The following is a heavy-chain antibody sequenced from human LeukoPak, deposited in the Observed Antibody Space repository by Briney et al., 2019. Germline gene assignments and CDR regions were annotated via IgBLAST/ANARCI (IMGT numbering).Heavy chain of an antibody. D-gene: IGHD3-22*01. V-gene: IGHV3-11*04. CDR2: ITDSGSSV. CDR1: GFTFSDYF. CDR3: ARAGMDSRGYYQGFDV. J-gene: IGHJ4*02. Sequence: GESLRLSCTASGFTFSDYFMGWIRQAPGKGLKWISYITDSGSSVYYTDSVKGRFTISRDNAKNSVYLQINSLRDEDTAIYYCARAGMDSRGYYQGFDVWGQGTLVTVSS.